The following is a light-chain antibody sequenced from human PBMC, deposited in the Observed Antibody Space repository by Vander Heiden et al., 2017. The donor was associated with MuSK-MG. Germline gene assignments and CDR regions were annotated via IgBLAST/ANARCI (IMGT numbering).Light chain of an antibody. J-gene: IGKJ2*01. CDR1: QSISTS. Sequence: DIRMTQSPSSLSASVGDRVTITCRASQSISTSLYWYQQKPGKAPKLLISVASRLQRGVPSRFSGSGSGTDFTLTITSLQPEDFATYFCQQNVNTPFTFGQGTKLQIK. CDR3: QQNVNTPFT. CDR2: VAS. V-gene: IGKV1-39*01.